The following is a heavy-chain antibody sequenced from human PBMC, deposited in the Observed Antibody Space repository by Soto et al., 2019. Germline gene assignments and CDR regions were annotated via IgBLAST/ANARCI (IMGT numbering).Heavy chain of an antibody. Sequence: GGSLRLSCAASGFTFSRHAMGWVRQAPGKGLEWVSCISGSGDRTKYADSVKGRFTISRDNSKNTLYLQMNSLRAEDTAVYYCARANYDLLTGYYIAPAYWGQGTLVTSPQ. D-gene: IGHD3-9*01. CDR1: GFTFSRHA. CDR2: ISGSGDRT. CDR3: ARANYDLLTGYYIAPAY. J-gene: IGHJ4*02. V-gene: IGHV3-23*01.